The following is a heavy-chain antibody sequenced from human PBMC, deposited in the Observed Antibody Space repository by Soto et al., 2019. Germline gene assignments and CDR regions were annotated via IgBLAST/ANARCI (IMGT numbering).Heavy chain of an antibody. CDR3: ARAAGLGELLPRFDY. D-gene: IGHD3-10*01. Sequence: QVQLVQSGAEVQKPGSSVKVSCKASGGTFSSYAISWVRQAPGQGLEWVGGIIPIFGTANYAQKFQGRVTITADESTSTDYMELSSVRSEDTAVYYCARAAGLGELLPRFDYWGQGTLVTVSS. V-gene: IGHV1-69*01. CDR1: GGTFSSYA. CDR2: IIPIFGTA. J-gene: IGHJ4*02.